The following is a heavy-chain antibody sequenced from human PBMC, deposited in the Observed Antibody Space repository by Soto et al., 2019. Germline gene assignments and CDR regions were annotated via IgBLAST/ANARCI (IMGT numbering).Heavy chain of an antibody. CDR1: GGSISSGGYY. Sequence: SETLSLTCTVSGGSISSGGYYWSWIRQHPGKGLEWIGYIYYSGSTYYNPSLKSRVTISVDTSKNQFSLKLSSVTAADTAVYYCARELRGYEDRGSTYYFDYWGQGTLVTVSS. D-gene: IGHD5-12*01. V-gene: IGHV4-31*03. CDR3: ARELRGYEDRGSTYYFDY. J-gene: IGHJ4*02. CDR2: IYYSGST.